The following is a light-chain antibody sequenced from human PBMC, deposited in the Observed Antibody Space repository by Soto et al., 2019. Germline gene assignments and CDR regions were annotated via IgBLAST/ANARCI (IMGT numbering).Light chain of an antibody. CDR2: GAS. CDR1: QSVSSN. CDR3: QQYNNCPES. V-gene: IGKV3-15*01. J-gene: IGKJ2*01. Sequence: EIVMTQSPATLSVSPGERATLSCRASQSVSSNLAWYQQKPGQAPRLLIYGASTRATGIPARFSGSGSGTEFTLTTSSLQSEDLAVYYCQQYNNCPESFGQGTKRETK.